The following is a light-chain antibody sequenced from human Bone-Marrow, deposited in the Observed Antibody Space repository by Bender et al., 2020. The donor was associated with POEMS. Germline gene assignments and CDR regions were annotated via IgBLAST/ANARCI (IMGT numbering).Light chain of an antibody. CDR1: KLGTKY. J-gene: IGLJ2*01. CDR2: QDN. CDR3: QAWDINTVV. V-gene: IGLV3-1*01. Sequence: SFDLTQPPSVSVSPGQTARIPCSGDKLGTKYTCWYQQKPGHSPVLIIYQDNKRPSGIPERFSGSNSGNTATLTIGGTQAMDEADYFCQAWDINTVVFGGGTKLTVL.